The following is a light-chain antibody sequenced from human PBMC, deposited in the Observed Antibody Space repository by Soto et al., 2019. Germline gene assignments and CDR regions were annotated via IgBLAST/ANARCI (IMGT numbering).Light chain of an antibody. CDR1: SNDIGGYNY. J-gene: IGLJ2*01. V-gene: IGLV2-14*01. Sequence: QSALTQPASVSGSPGQSITFSCTGTSNDIGGYNYVSWYQQHPGKAPTLMIFDVSNRPSGVSYRFSGSKSGNTASLTISGIQSEDEADYYCSSYTSSSTLLFGGGTKLTVL. CDR3: SSYTSSSTLL. CDR2: DVS.